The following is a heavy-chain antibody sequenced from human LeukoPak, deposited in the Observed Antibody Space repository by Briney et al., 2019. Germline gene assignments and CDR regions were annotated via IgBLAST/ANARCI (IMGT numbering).Heavy chain of an antibody. CDR1: GDSMTSYH. CDR2: IDYSGST. D-gene: IGHD1-14*01. V-gene: IGHV4-59*01. CDR3: VSGRRGFGR. J-gene: IGHJ5*02. Sequence: SQTLSLTCTVSGDSMTSYHWSWIRQPPGKGLELIGYIDYSGSTNYYPSLKSRVTISVDTSRNQFSLKLSSVTAADTAVYYCVSGRRGFGRWGQGTLVTVSS.